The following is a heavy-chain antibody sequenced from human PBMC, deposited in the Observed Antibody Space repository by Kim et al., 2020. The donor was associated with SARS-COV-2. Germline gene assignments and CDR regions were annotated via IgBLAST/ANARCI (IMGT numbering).Heavy chain of an antibody. CDR1: GYTFTSYA. CDR3: ARDRGRYSGSYYPWFDP. CDR2: INAGNGNT. D-gene: IGHD1-26*01. Sequence: ASVKVSCKASGYTFTSYAMHWVRQAPGQRLEWMGWINAGNGNTKYSQKFQGRVTITRDTSASTAYMELSSLRSEDTAVYYCARDRGRYSGSYYPWFDPWGQGTLVTVSS. V-gene: IGHV1-3*01. J-gene: IGHJ5*02.